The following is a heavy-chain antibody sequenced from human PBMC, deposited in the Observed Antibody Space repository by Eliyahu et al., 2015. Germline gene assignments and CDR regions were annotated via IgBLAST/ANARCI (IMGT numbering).Heavy chain of an antibody. CDR3: ARGLEIGYFDS. Sequence: QVQLVQSGAEVKRPGASVKVSCKASGYTLPSHYMHWVRQAPGQGLEWMGIINPSGGSTYYAQRFQGRVIMTRDTSTNTVYMELSSLRSEDTAVYYCARGLEIGYFDSWGQGTLVTVSS. V-gene: IGHV1-46*03. CDR2: INPSGGST. D-gene: IGHD5-24*01. J-gene: IGHJ5*01. CDR1: GYTLPSHY.